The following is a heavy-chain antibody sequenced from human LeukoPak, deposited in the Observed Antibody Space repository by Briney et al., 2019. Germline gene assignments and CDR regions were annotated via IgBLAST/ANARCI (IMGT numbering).Heavy chain of an antibody. Sequence: SETLSLTCAVYGGSFSGYYWSWIRQPPGKGLEWIGEINHSGSTNYNPSLKSRVTISVDTSKNQFSLKLSSVTAADTAAYYCARLRITMVRGAKGYGMDVWGKGTTVTVSS. J-gene: IGHJ6*04. CDR2: INHSGST. D-gene: IGHD3-10*01. V-gene: IGHV4-34*01. CDR3: ARLRITMVRGAKGYGMDV. CDR1: GGSFSGYY.